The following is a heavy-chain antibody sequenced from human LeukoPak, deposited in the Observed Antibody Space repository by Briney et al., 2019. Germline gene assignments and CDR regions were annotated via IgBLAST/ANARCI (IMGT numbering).Heavy chain of an antibody. CDR2: MNPNSGNT. Sequence: ASVKVSRKASGYTFTSYDINWVRQATGQGGEGMGWMNPNSGNTGYAQKFQGRVTMTRNTSISTAYMELSSLRSEDTAVYYCARGNYDILTGYYIFDYWGQRTLVTVSS. J-gene: IGHJ4*02. V-gene: IGHV1-8*01. CDR3: ARGNYDILTGYYIFDY. CDR1: GYTFTSYD. D-gene: IGHD3-9*01.